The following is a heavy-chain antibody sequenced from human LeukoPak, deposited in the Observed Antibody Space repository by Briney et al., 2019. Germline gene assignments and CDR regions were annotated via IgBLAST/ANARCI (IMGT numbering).Heavy chain of an antibody. CDR1: GGSFSGYY. J-gene: IGHJ3*02. V-gene: IGHV4-34*01. CDR2: INHSRST. D-gene: IGHD2-2*02. CDR3: ASRTHIVVVRAAITHAFDI. Sequence: SETLSLTCAVYGGSFSGYYWSWIRQPPGKGLEWIGEINHSRSTNYNPSLKSRVTISVDTSKNQFSLKLSSGTAAHTAVYYCASRTHIVVVRAAITHAFDIWGQGTMVTVSS.